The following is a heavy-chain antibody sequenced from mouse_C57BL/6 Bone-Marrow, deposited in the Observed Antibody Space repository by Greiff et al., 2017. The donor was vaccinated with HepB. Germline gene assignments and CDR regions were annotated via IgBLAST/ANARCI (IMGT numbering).Heavy chain of an antibody. CDR1: GYTFTSYW. CDR2: IYPGSGST. V-gene: IGHV1-55*01. CDR3: GVYYYGSSLDY. Sequence: QVQLQQSGAELVKPGASVKMFCKASGYTFTSYWITWVKQRPGQGLEWIGDIYPGSGSTNYNEKFKSKATLTVDTSSRTAYMQLSSLTSEDSAFYCCGVYYYGSSLDYWGQGTTLTVSS. J-gene: IGHJ2*01. D-gene: IGHD1-1*01.